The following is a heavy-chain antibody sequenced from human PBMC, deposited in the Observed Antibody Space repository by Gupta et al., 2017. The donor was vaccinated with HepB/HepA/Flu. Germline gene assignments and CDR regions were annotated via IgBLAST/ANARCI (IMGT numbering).Heavy chain of an antibody. CDR3: ARDGRYYYYYGMDV. CDR2: INWNGGST. V-gene: IGHV3-20*01. CDR1: GFTFDDHG. J-gene: IGHJ6*02. Sequence: EVQLVESGGGVVRPGGSLRLSCAAPGFTFDDHGMHWFGQAPGKGLEWVSGINWNGGSTGYADSVKGRFTISRDNAKNSLYLQMNSLRAEDTALYHCARDGRYYYYYGMDVWGQGTTVTVSS.